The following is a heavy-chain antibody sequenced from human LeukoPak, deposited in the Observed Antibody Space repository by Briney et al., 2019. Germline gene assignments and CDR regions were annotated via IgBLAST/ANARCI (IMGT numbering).Heavy chain of an antibody. J-gene: IGHJ6*02. CDR1: GGTFSSYA. D-gene: IGHD1-26*01. CDR2: IIPIFGTA. V-gene: IGHV1-69*13. Sequence: SVKVSCKASGGTFSSYAISWVRRAPGQGLEWMGGIIPIFGTANYAQKFQGRVTITADESTSTAYMELSSLRSEDTAVYYCARSVGATPEHYYYGMDVWGQGTTVTVSS. CDR3: ARSVGATPEHYYYGMDV.